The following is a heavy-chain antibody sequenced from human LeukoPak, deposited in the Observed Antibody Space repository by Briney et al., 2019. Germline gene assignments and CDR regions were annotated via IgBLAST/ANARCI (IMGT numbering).Heavy chain of an antibody. V-gene: IGHV1-2*02. D-gene: IGHD6-19*01. CDR2: VNPDSGDT. CDR1: GYKFTAYY. CDR3: ARVWDASGRSNWFDP. Sequence: ASVRVSCKSSGYKFTAYYIHWIRQAPGQGLEWMGWVNPDSGDTNCTQKYEGRLTLTRDTSVTTVYMELSSLTSDDTAVYYCARVWDASGRSNWFDPWGQGTLVTVSS. J-gene: IGHJ5*02.